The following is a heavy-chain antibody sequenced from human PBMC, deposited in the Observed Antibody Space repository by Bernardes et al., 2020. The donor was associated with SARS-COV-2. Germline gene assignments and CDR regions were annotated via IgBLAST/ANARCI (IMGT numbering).Heavy chain of an antibody. Sequence: SQTPLTCAISGDSVSSNSAAWNWIRQSPSRGLEWLGRTYYRSKWYNDYAVSVKSRITINPDTSKNQFSLQLNSVTPEDTAVYYCARDLLWGYSGYELNYYYYGMDVWGQGTTVTVSS. CDR2: TYYRSKWYN. D-gene: IGHD5-12*01. J-gene: IGHJ6*02. CDR1: GDSVSSNSAA. V-gene: IGHV6-1*01. CDR3: ARDLLWGYSGYELNYYYYGMDV.